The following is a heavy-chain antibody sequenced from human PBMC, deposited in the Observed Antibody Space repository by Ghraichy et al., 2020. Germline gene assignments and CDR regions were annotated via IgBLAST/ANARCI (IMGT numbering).Heavy chain of an antibody. CDR2: IGGSGNT. CDR3: AKDPRYSSGS. D-gene: IGHD6-19*01. J-gene: IGHJ4*02. V-gene: IGHV3-23*01. CDR1: GFTFSTYA. Sequence: GGSLRLSCAASGFTFSTYAMGWVRQAPGKGLEWVSIIGGSGNTYYSDSVKGRFTISRDNSKNTLYLQMNSLRAEDTAVYYCAKDPRYSSGSWGQGTLVTVSS.